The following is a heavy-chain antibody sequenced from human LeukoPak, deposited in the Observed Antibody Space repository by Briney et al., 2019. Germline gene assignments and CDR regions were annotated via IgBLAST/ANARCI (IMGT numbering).Heavy chain of an antibody. Sequence: SETLSLTCTVSGGSISSGGYYWSWIRQHPGKGLEWIGYIYYSGSTYYNPSLKSRVTISVDTSKNQFSLKLSSVTAADTAVYYCAREEAVAGLDWGQGTLVTVSS. CDR2: IYYSGST. CDR1: GGSISSGGYY. CDR3: AREEAVAGLD. D-gene: IGHD6-19*01. J-gene: IGHJ4*02. V-gene: IGHV4-31*03.